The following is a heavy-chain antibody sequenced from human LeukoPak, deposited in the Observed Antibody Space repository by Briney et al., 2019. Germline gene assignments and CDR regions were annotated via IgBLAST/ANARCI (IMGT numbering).Heavy chain of an antibody. Sequence: GGSLRFSCAASGFTFSSYGMHWVRQAPGKGLEWVAFIRYDGSNKYYADSVKGRFTISRDNSKNTLYLQMNSLRVEDTAVYYCAKGGGDAPGGGYGGQGPWVTVPS. CDR2: IRYDGSNK. CDR1: GFTFSSYG. CDR3: AKGGGDAPGGGY. J-gene: IGHJ4*02. D-gene: IGHD3-16*01. V-gene: IGHV3-30*02.